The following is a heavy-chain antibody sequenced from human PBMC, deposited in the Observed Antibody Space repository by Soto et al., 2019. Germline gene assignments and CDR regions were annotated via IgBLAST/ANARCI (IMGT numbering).Heavy chain of an antibody. Sequence: ASVKVSCKASGGTFSSYAISWVRQAPGQGLEWMGGIIPIFGTANYAQKFQGRVTITADESTSTAYMELSSLRPEDTAVYYCATDPEQRPSDTAMAHYYYYGMDVWGQGTTVTVSS. CDR2: IIPIFGTA. V-gene: IGHV1-69*13. CDR3: ATDPEQRPSDTAMAHYYYYGMDV. D-gene: IGHD5-18*01. J-gene: IGHJ6*02. CDR1: GGTFSSYA.